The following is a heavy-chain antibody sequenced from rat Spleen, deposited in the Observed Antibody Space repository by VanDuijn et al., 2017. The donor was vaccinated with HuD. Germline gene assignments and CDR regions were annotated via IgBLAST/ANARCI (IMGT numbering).Heavy chain of an antibody. D-gene: IGHD1-2*01. J-gene: IGHJ2*01. CDR1: GYSITSNY. Sequence: EVQLQESGPGLVKPSQSLSLTCSVTGYSITSNYWGWIRKFPGNKMEWIGHISYSGSTSYNPSLKSRISITRDTSKNQFFLQLNSVTTEDTATYYCARSTYNSLLDYWGQGVMVIVSS. CDR2: ISYSGST. V-gene: IGHV3-1*01. CDR3: ARSTYNSLLDY.